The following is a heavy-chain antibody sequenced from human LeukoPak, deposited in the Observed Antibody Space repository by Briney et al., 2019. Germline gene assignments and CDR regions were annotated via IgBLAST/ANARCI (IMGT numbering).Heavy chain of an antibody. CDR3: ARVTGIAVAGTSV. J-gene: IGHJ4*02. V-gene: IGHV1-18*04. D-gene: IGHD6-19*01. CDR1: GYTFTTYY. Sequence: ASVKVSCKASGYTFTTYYIYWVRQAPGQGLEWMGWISAYNGNTNYAQKLQGRVTMTTDTSTSTAYMELRSLRSDDTAVYYCARVTGIAVAGTSVWGQGTLVTVSS. CDR2: ISAYNGNT.